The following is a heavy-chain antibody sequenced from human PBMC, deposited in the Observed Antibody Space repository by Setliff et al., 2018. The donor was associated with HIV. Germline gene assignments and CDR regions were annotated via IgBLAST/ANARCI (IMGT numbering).Heavy chain of an antibody. CDR2: FYYSGNS. V-gene: IGHV4-61*01. D-gene: IGHD3-3*01. CDR3: VRPFFGPGGHYHDVDV. CDR1: GGSVSSVNYY. J-gene: IGHJ6*02. Sequence: SETLSLTCSVSGGSVSSVNYYWSWIRQPPGKGLEWTGYFYYSGNSNYNPSLKSRVTILVDASRQQFSLRLRSVTAADTAVYYCVRPFFGPGGHYHDVDVWGPGTTVTVSS.